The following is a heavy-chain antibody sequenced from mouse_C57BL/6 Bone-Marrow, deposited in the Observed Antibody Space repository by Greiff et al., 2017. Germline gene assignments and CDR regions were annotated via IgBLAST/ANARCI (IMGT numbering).Heavy chain of an antibody. Sequence: VKLQQPGAELVRPGSSVKLSCKASGYTFTSYWMHWVKQRPIQGLEWIGNIDPSDSETHYNQKFKDKATLTVDKSSSTAYMQLSSLTSEDSAVYYCAREPNDGYYPYAMDYWGQGTSVTVSS. V-gene: IGHV1-52*01. CDR1: GYTFTSYW. D-gene: IGHD2-3*01. CDR2: IDPSDSET. CDR3: AREPNDGYYPYAMDY. J-gene: IGHJ4*01.